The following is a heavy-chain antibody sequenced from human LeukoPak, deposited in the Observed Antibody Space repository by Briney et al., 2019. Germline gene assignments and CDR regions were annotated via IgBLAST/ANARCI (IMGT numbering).Heavy chain of an antibody. CDR1: GGTFSSYA. D-gene: IGHD6-13*01. CDR2: ISAYNGNT. Sequence: ASVKVSCKASGGTFSSYAISWVRQAPGQGLEWMGWISAYNGNTNYAQKLQGRVTMTTDTSTSTAYMELRSLRSDDTAVYYCARDRPVGSSWYKIGDYWGQGTLVTVSS. V-gene: IGHV1-18*01. J-gene: IGHJ4*02. CDR3: ARDRPVGSSWYKIGDY.